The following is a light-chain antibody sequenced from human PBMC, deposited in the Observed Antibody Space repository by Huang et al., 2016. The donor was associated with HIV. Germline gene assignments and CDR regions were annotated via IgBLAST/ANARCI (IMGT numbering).Light chain of an antibody. CDR2: WAS. CDR3: QQYYSTPPVT. J-gene: IGKJ3*01. V-gene: IGKV4-1*01. Sequence: DIAMTQSPDSLAVSLGERATINCKSSQSVLYSSNNKNYLAWYQQKPGQPPKLLIYWASTRESGVPDRFSGSGSWTDFTLTISSLQAEDVAVYYCQQYYSTPPVTFGPGTKVDIK. CDR1: QSVLYSSNNKNY.